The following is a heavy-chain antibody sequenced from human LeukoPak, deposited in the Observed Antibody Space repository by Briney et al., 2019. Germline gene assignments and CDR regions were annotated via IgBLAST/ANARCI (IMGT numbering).Heavy chain of an antibody. CDR3: ARDTNWQRDY. V-gene: IGHV1-18*01. D-gene: IGHD6-25*01. Sequence: WASVTVSFTASGYTFTIFGIAWVRRAPGQGLEWVGWISTSSDQRRYAHMLQDRVTMTTDTSTSTAYMELRSLRSDDAGVYYCARDTNWQRDYWGQGTLVTVSS. CDR2: ISTSSDQR. CDR1: GYTFTIFG. J-gene: IGHJ4*02.